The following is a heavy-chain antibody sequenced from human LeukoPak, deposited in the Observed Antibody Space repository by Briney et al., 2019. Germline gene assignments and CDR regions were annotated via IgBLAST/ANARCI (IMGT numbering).Heavy chain of an antibody. CDR3: ARLRGAVTGTDPFDY. CDR2: ISGSSSYI. Sequence: GGSLRLSCAASGFTFSSYSMNWVRQAPGKGLEWVSSISGSSSYIYYADSVKGRFTISRDNAKKSLFLQMNSLRADDTAVYYCARLRGAVTGTDPFDYWGQGTLVTVSS. J-gene: IGHJ4*02. D-gene: IGHD6-19*01. V-gene: IGHV3-21*01. CDR1: GFTFSSYS.